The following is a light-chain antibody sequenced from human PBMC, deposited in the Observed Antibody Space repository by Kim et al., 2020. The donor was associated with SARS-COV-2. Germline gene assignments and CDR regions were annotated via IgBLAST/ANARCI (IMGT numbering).Light chain of an antibody. CDR3: QQYSRTPYT. Sequence: SASVGDRVTITCRASQSSDYWLAWYQQKPGKAPKLLIYRASTLQSGVPSRFSGSGSETEFTHTISSLQPDDCATYYCQQYSRTPYTFGQGTKLEI. V-gene: IGKV1-5*03. CDR2: RAS. CDR1: QSSDYW. J-gene: IGKJ2*01.